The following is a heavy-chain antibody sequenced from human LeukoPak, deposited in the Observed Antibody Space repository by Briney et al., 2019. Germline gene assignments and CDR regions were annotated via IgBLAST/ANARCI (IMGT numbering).Heavy chain of an antibody. J-gene: IGHJ2*01. CDR1: GFTFSSYS. D-gene: IGHD3-22*01. CDR3: AKSRYYDSSGYDL. V-gene: IGHV3-21*04. Sequence: GGSLRLSCAASGFTFSSYSMNWVRQAPGKGLEWVSSISSSSSYIYYADSVKGRFTISRDNAKNSLYLQMNSLRAEDMALYYCAKSRYYDSSGYDLWGRGTLVTVSS. CDR2: ISSSSSYI.